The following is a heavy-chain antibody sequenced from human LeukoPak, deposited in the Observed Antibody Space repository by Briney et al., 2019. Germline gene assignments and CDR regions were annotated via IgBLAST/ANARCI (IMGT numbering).Heavy chain of an antibody. CDR1: GFTFSSYS. V-gene: IGHV3-21*01. J-gene: IGHJ4*02. CDR3: ANAVDTAMGRFDY. D-gene: IGHD5-18*01. CDR2: ISSSSSYI. Sequence: PGGSQRLSCAASGFTFSSYSMNWVRQAPGKGLEWVSSISSSSSYIYYADSVKGRFTISRDNAKNSLYLQMNSLRAEDTAVYYCANAVDTAMGRFDYWGQGTLVTVSS.